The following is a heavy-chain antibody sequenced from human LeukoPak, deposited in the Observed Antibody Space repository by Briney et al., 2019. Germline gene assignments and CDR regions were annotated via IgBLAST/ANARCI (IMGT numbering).Heavy chain of an antibody. CDR2: ISGSGGST. D-gene: IGHD3-9*01. CDR3: ARATCITIFCRSWYYGMDV. Sequence: GGSLRLSCAASGFTFSSYAMSWVRQAPGKGLEWVSAISGSGGSTYYADSVKGRFTISRDNSKNTLYLQMNSLRAEDTAVYYCARATCITIFCRSWYYGMDVWGQGTTVTVSS. CDR1: GFTFSSYA. J-gene: IGHJ6*02. V-gene: IGHV3-23*01.